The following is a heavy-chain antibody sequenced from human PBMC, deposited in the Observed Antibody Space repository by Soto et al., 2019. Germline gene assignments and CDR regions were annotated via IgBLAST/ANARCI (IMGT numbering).Heavy chain of an antibody. V-gene: IGHV1-69*13. Sequence: SVKVSCKASGGTFSSYAISWVRQAPGQGLEWMGGIIPIFGTANYAQKFQGRVTITADESTSTAYMELSSLRSEDTAVYYCARKYYDHRLDYYGMDVWGQGTTVTVSS. J-gene: IGHJ6*02. CDR3: ARKYYDHRLDYYGMDV. CDR2: IIPIFGTA. D-gene: IGHD3-3*01. CDR1: GGTFSSYA.